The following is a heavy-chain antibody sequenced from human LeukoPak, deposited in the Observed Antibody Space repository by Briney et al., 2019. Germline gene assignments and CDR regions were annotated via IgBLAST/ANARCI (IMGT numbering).Heavy chain of an antibody. CDR3: ARVEAYIRWFDP. J-gene: IGHJ5*02. V-gene: IGHV1-24*01. Sequence: ASVKVSCKVSGYTLTELSMHWVGQAPGKGLEWMGGFDPEDGETIYAQKFQGRATMTEDTSTDTAYMELSSLRSEDTAVYYCARVEAYIRWFDPWGQGTLVTVSS. CDR1: GYTLTELS. D-gene: IGHD1-1*01. CDR2: FDPEDGET.